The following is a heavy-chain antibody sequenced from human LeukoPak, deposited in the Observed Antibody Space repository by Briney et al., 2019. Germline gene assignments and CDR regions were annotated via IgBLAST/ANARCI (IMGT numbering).Heavy chain of an antibody. D-gene: IGHD1-26*01. CDR3: ARDRGSYSRYFDY. Sequence: GGSLRLSCAASGFTFSSYSMSWVRQVPGKGLGWVSYLSSSSNTIYYSDSVKGRVTISRDNDKNSLYMQMNSLRAEDTAVYYCARDRGSYSRYFDYWGQGTLVTVSS. CDR2: LSSSSNTI. V-gene: IGHV3-48*01. J-gene: IGHJ4*02. CDR1: GFTFSSYS.